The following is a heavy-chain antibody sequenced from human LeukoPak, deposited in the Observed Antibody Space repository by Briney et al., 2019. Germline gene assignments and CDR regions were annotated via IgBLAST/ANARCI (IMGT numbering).Heavy chain of an antibody. V-gene: IGHV4-34*01. CDR1: GGSFSGYY. D-gene: IGHD3-10*01. J-gene: IGHJ6*03. CDR3: ARHRYYYRSGSYYGAPYYMDV. Sequence: TPSETLSLTCAVYGGSFSGYYWSWIRQPPGKGLEWIGEINHSGSTNYNPSLKSRVTISVDTSKSQFSLKLSSVTAADTAVYYCARHRYYYRSGSYYGAPYYMDVWGKGTTVTISS. CDR2: INHSGST.